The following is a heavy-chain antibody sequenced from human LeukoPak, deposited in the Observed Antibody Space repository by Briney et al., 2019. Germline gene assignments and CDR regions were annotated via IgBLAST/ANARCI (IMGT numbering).Heavy chain of an antibody. D-gene: IGHD3-10*01. CDR1: GGSISSYS. CDR2: IYYSGST. Sequence: SETLSLTCTVSGGSISSYSWTWIRQPPGKGLEWIGYIYYSGSTNYNPSLKSRVTISVDTSNNQFSLKLSSVTAADTAVYYCARVRYGSGSYYFDYWGQGTLVTVSS. CDR3: ARVRYGSGSYYFDY. J-gene: IGHJ4*02. V-gene: IGHV4-59*01.